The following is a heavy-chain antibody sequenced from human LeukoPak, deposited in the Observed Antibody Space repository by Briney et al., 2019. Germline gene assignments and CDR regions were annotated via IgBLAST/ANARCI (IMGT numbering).Heavy chain of an antibody. D-gene: IGHD1-26*01. V-gene: IGHV3-33*01. CDR3: ARDGPLTEWELQDRVTENFGY. Sequence: GGSLRLSCAASGFTFSSYGMHWVRQAPGKGLEWVAVIWYDGSNKYYADSVKGRFTISRDNSKNTLYLQMNSLRAEDTAVYYCARDGPLTEWELQDRVTENFGYWGQGTLVTVSS. CDR1: GFTFSSYG. J-gene: IGHJ4*02. CDR2: IWYDGSNK.